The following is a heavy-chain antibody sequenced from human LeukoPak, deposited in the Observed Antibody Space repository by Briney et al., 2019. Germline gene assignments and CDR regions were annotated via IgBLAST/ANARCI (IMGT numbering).Heavy chain of an antibody. CDR1: GGSISSSSYY. CDR2: IYYSGST. CDR3: AIRPRVIVVVQDYYFDY. V-gene: IGHV4-39*01. D-gene: IGHD3-22*01. J-gene: IGHJ4*02. Sequence: SETLSLTCTVSGGSISSSSYYWGWIRQPPGKGLEWIGSIYYSGSTYYNPSLKSRVTISVDTSKNQFSLKLSSVTAADTAVYYCAIRPRVIVVVQDYYFDYWGQGTLVTVSS.